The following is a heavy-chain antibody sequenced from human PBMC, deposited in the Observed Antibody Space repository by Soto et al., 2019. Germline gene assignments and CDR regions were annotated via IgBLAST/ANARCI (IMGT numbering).Heavy chain of an antibody. V-gene: IGHV2-26*01. CDR1: GFSLSNARMG. CDR2: IFSNDEK. Sequence: QVTLKESGPVLVKPTETLTLTCTVSGFSLSNARMGVSWIRQPSGKALEWLAHIFSNDEKSYSTSLKSRLTISKDTSKSQVVLTMTNMDPVDTATYYCARINTLYYYYGMDVWGQGTTVTVSS. CDR3: ARINTLYYYYGMDV. J-gene: IGHJ6*02.